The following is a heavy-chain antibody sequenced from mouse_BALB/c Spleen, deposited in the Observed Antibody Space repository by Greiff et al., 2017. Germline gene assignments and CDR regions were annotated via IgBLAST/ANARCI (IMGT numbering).Heavy chain of an antibody. CDR2: IDPANGNT. V-gene: IGHV14-3*02. CDR3: AREGSMIMGWFAY. D-gene: IGHD2-4*01. CDR1: GFNIKDTY. J-gene: IGHJ3*01. Sequence: VQLKESGAELVKPGASVKLSCTASGFNIKDTYMHWVKQRPEQGLEWIGRIDPANGNTKYDPKFQGKATITADTSSNTAYLQLSSLTSEDTAVYYCAREGSMIMGWFAYWGQGTLVTVSA.